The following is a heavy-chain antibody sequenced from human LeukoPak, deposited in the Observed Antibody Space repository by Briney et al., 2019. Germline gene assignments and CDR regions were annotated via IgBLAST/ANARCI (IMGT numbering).Heavy chain of an antibody. Sequence: PSETLSLTCTVSGGSISSSSYYWGWIRQPPGKGLEWIGSIYYSGSTYYNPSLKSRVTISVDTSKNQFSLKLSSVTAADTAVYYCARDWLVRNYFDYWGQGTLVTVSS. CDR3: ARDWLVRNYFDY. V-gene: IGHV4-39*07. D-gene: IGHD6-19*01. CDR1: GGSISSSSYY. CDR2: IYYSGST. J-gene: IGHJ4*02.